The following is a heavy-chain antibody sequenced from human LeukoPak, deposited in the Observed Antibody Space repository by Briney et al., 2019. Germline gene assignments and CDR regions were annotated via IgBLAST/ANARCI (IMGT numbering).Heavy chain of an antibody. J-gene: IGHJ6*03. V-gene: IGHV1-18*01. D-gene: IGHD5-18*01. CDR2: ISAYNGNT. CDR3: ARGERGYSYGYLSPTYYYYMDV. Sequence: ASVKVSCKASGYTFTSYGISWVRQAPGQGLEWMGWISAYNGNTNYAQKLQGGVTMTTDTSTSTAYMELRSLRSDDTAVYYCARGERGYSYGYLSPTYYYYMDVWGKGTTVTISS. CDR1: GYTFTSYG.